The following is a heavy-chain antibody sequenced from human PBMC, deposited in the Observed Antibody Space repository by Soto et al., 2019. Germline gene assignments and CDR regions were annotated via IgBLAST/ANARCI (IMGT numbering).Heavy chain of an antibody. J-gene: IGHJ4*02. Sequence: QVQLQESGPGLVKPSGTLSLTCAVSGASISSTNWWSWGRQPPGKGLEWIGEIHHSGSTNYKPSLKSRVTMSIDTSKNQFSLNFNSMTAADTAVYYCTKGNLPTFEYWGQGTLVTVSS. CDR3: TKGNLPTFEY. V-gene: IGHV4-4*02. CDR1: GASISSTNW. CDR2: IHHSGST.